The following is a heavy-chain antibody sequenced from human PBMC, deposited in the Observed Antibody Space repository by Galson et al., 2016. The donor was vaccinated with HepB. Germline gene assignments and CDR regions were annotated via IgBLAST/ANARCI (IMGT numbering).Heavy chain of an antibody. CDR1: GFTFSNAW. J-gene: IGHJ6*02. CDR3: ITDAAAGWGGMDV. CDR2: IKSKTDGGTT. V-gene: IGHV3-15*07. D-gene: IGHD3-16*01. Sequence: SLRLSCAASGFTFSNAWMNWVRQAPGKGLEWVGRIKSKTDGGTTDYAAPVKGRFTISRDDSKNTLYMQMNSLKTEDTAVYYCITDAAAGWGGMDVWGQGNTVTVSS.